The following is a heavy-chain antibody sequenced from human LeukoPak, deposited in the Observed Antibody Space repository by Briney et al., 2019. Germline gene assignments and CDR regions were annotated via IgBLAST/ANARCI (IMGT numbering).Heavy chain of an antibody. V-gene: IGHV1-18*01. Sequence: AAVKVSCKASGYTFISYGISWVRQAPGQGLEWMGWISAYNGNTNYAQKLQGRVTMTTDTSTSTAYMELRSLRSDDTAVYYCARTPGYCSSTSRYAENWFDPWGQGTLVTVSS. J-gene: IGHJ5*02. D-gene: IGHD2-2*01. CDR2: ISAYNGNT. CDR3: ARTPGYCSSTSRYAENWFDP. CDR1: GYTFISYG.